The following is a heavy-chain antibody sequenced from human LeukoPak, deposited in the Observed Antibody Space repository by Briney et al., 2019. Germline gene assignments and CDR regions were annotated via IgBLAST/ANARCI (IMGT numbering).Heavy chain of an antibody. CDR1: GGSISSGGYY. CDR2: IYHSGST. Sequence: PSETLTLTCTVSGGSISSGGYYWSWIRQPPGKGLEWIGYIYHSGSTYYNPSLKSRVTISVDRSKNQFSLKLSSVTAADTAVYYCARVLKGVLRFLEWYPVAFDIWGQGTMVTVSS. D-gene: IGHD3-3*01. J-gene: IGHJ3*02. V-gene: IGHV4-30-2*01. CDR3: ARVLKGVLRFLEWYPVAFDI.